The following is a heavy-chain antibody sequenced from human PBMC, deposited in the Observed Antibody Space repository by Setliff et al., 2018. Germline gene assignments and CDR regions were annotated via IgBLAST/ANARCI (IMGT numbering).Heavy chain of an antibody. V-gene: IGHV1-8*02. Sequence: ASVKVSCKASGYTFTSYDINWVRQATGQGLEWMGWMNPNSGNTGYAQKFQGRVTMTRNTSISTAYMELSSLRSEDTAVYYCGRQQLAYYYYYYGMDVWGQGTTVTVSS. J-gene: IGHJ6*02. CDR1: GYTFTSYD. CDR3: GRQQLAYYYYYYGMDV. CDR2: MNPNSGNT. D-gene: IGHD6-13*01.